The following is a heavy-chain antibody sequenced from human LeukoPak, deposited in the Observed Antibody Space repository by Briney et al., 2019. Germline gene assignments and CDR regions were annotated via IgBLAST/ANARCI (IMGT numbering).Heavy chain of an antibody. CDR2: IIPIFGTA. CDR1: GYTFTGYY. V-gene: IGHV1-69*06. D-gene: IGHD6-13*01. Sequence: GASVKVSCKASGYTFTGYYMHWVRQAPGQGLEWMGGIIPIFGTANYAQKFQGRVTITADKSTSTAYMELSSLRSEDTAVYYCARVVIAAAGTLYYYYYYMDVWGKGTTVTVSS. J-gene: IGHJ6*03. CDR3: ARVVIAAAGTLYYYYYYMDV.